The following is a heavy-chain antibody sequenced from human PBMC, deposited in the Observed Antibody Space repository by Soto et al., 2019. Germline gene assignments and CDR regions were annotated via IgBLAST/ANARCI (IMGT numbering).Heavy chain of an antibody. D-gene: IGHD3-9*01. CDR3: ARGSTLSKILRYFDWPDFDY. Sequence: SETLSLTCAVYGGSFSGYYWRWIRQPPGKGLEWIGEINHSGSTNYNPSLKSRVNISVDTSKNQFSLKLSSVTAADTAVYYCARGSTLSKILRYFDWPDFDYWGQGTLVTVS. CDR2: INHSGST. V-gene: IGHV4-34*01. CDR1: GGSFSGYY. J-gene: IGHJ4*02.